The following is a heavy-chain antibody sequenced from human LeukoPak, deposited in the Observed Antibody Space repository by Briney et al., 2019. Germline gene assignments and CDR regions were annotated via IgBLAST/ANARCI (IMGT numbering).Heavy chain of an antibody. CDR3: ARGLERRGFYYYMDV. J-gene: IGHJ6*03. V-gene: IGHV4-4*07. CDR2: IYTSGST. CDR1: GGSISSYY. D-gene: IGHD1-1*01. Sequence: SETLSLTCTVSGGSISSYYWSWIRQPAGKGLEWIGRIYTSGSTNYNPSLKSRVTMSVDTSKNQFSLKLRSVTAADTAVYYCARGLERRGFYYYMDVWGKGTTVTVSS.